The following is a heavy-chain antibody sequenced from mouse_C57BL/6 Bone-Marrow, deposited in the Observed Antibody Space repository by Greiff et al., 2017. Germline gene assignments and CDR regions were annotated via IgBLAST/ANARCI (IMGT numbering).Heavy chain of an antibody. V-gene: IGHV14-4*01. CDR1: GFNIKDDS. J-gene: IGHJ2*01. CDR2: IDPENGDT. CDR3: TADSSGYGY. Sequence: VQLQQSGAELVRPGASVKLSCTASGFNIKDDSMHWVKQRPEQGLEWIGWIDPENGDTEYDSKFQGKATITADTSSNTAYLQLSSLTAEDTAVYYCTADSSGYGYWGQGTTLTVSA. D-gene: IGHD3-2*02.